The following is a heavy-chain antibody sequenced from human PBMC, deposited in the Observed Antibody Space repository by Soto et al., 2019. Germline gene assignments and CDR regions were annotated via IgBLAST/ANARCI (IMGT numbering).Heavy chain of an antibody. J-gene: IGHJ4*02. V-gene: IGHV3-53*01. Sequence: GGSLRLSCAASGFTVSSNYMSWVRQAPGKGLEWVSVIYSGGSTYYADSVKGRFTISRDNSKNTLYLQMNSLRAEDTAVYYCARVSLGELSSASLYYFDYWGQGTLVTVSS. CDR2: IYSGGST. D-gene: IGHD3-16*02. CDR1: GFTVSSNY. CDR3: ARVSLGELSSASLYYFDY.